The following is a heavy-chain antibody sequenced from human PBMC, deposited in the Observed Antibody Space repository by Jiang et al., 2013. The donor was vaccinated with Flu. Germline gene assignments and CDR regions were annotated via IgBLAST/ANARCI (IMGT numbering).Heavy chain of an antibody. CDR2: IYYSGST. D-gene: IGHD4-17*01. CDR3: QGADGPDAFDI. Sequence: GLVKPSETLSLTCTVSGGSISSSSYYWGWIRQPPGKGLEWIGSIYYSGSTYYNPSLKSRVTISVDTSKNQFSLKLSSVTAADTAVYYCQGADGPDAFDIWGQGTMVTVSS. CDR1: GGSISSSSYY. V-gene: IGHV4-39*07. J-gene: IGHJ3*02.